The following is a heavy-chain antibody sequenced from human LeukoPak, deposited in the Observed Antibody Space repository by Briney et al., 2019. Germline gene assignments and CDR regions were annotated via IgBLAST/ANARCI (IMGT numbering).Heavy chain of an antibody. CDR2: INPNSGGT. CDR3: ARAILRYSSGWYPGY. V-gene: IGHV1-2*02. Sequence: ASVKVSCKASGYTFTGYYMHWVRQAPGQGLEWMGWINPNSGGTNYAQKFQGRVTVTRDTSISTAYMELSRLRSDDTAVYYCARAILRYSSGWYPGYWGQGTLVTVSS. J-gene: IGHJ4*02. CDR1: GYTFTGYY. D-gene: IGHD6-19*01.